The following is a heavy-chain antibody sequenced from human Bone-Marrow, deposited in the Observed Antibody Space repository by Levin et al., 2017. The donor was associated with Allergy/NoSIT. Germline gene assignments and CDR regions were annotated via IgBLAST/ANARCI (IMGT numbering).Heavy chain of an antibody. Sequence: GESLKISCKASGYTFSTYGISWVRQAPGQGLEWMGLISAYYAETNYAQKLQGRVTMTTDASTSTAYMELRSLRSDDTAVYYCARDDSSGYNPDYWGQGTLVTVSS. J-gene: IGHJ4*02. CDR2: ISAYYAET. V-gene: IGHV1-18*01. D-gene: IGHD3-22*01. CDR1: GYTFSTYG. CDR3: ARDDSSGYNPDY.